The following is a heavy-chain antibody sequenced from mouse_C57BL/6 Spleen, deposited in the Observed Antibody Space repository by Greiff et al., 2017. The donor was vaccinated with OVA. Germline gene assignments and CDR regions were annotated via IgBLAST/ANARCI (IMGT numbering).Heavy chain of an antibody. CDR1: GFTFSDYY. D-gene: IGHD1-1*01. CDR3: AREAHYYGSSYGYFDV. J-gene: IGHJ1*03. Sequence: EVMLVESEGGLVQPGSSMKLSCTASGFTFSDYYMAWVRQVPEKGLEWVANINYDGSSTYYLDSLKSRFIISRDNAKNILYLQMSSLKSEDTATYYCAREAHYYGSSYGYFDVWGTGTTVTVSS. CDR2: INYDGSST. V-gene: IGHV5-16*01.